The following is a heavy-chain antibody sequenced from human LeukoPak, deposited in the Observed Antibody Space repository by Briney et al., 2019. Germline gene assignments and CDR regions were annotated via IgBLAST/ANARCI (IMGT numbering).Heavy chain of an antibody. V-gene: IGHV3-66*04. Sequence: GGSLRLSCAASGFIFRNNYMSWVRQAPGKGLEWVSVIYSGSGTFYADSVKGRFTISRDNSQNTLYPQMNSLRVEDTAVYYRASHIDSFFDYWGQGALVTVSS. CDR1: GFIFRNNY. CDR3: ASHIDSFFDY. CDR2: IYSGSGT. D-gene: IGHD3-22*01. J-gene: IGHJ4*02.